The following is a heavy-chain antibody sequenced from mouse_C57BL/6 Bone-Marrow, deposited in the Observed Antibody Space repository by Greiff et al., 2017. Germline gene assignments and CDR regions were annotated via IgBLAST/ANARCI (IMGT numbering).Heavy chain of an antibody. Sequence: QVQLQQPGAELVKPGASVKVSCKASGYTFTSYWMHWVKQRPGQGLEWIGRIHPSDSDTNYNQKFKGKATLTVDKSSSTAYMQLISLTSEDSAVYYCAMPAFYYCNYNYYAMDYWGQGTSVTVSS. CDR1: GYTFTSYW. CDR3: AMPAFYYCNYNYYAMDY. CDR2: IHPSDSDT. J-gene: IGHJ4*01. V-gene: IGHV1-74*01. D-gene: IGHD2-1*01.